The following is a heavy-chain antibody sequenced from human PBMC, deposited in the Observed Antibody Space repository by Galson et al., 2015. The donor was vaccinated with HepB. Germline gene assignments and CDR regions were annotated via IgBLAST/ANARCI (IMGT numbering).Heavy chain of an antibody. J-gene: IGHJ6*04. CDR1: GFIFSNFA. D-gene: IGHD2-21*01. CDR3: ARDFVVQAGRIGMDV. CDR2: IYSGGST. Sequence: LRLSCAASGFIFSNFALSWVRQAPGKGLEWVSVIYSGGSTYYADSVKGRFTISRDNSKNTLYLQMNSLRAEDTAVYYCARDFVVQAGRIGMDVWGKGTTVTVSS. V-gene: IGHV3-53*01.